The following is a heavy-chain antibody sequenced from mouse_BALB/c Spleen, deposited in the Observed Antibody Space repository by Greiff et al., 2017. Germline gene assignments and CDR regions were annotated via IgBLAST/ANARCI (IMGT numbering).Heavy chain of an antibody. CDR1: GFTFSDYG. Sequence: EVMLVESGGGLVQPGGSRKLSCAASGFTFSDYGMAWVRQAPGKGPEWVAFISNLAYSIYYADTVTGRFTISRENAKNTLYLEMSSLRSEDTAMYYCARIYYGSSFDYWGQGTTLTVSS. J-gene: IGHJ2*01. CDR2: ISNLAYSI. CDR3: ARIYYGSSFDY. D-gene: IGHD1-1*01. V-gene: IGHV5-15*02.